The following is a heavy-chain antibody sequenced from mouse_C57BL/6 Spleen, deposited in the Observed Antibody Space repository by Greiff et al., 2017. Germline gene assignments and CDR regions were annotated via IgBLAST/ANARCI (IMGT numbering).Heavy chain of an antibody. CDR3: ARITTRDY. CDR2: IDPSDSYT. CDR1: GYTFTSYW. V-gene: IGHV1-50*01. J-gene: IGHJ2*01. D-gene: IGHD1-1*01. Sequence: QVQLKQSGAELVKPGASVKLSCKASGYTFTSYWMQWVKQRPGQGLEWIGEIDPSDSYTNYNQKFKGKATLTVDTSSSTAYMQLSSLTSEDSAVYYCARITTRDYWGQGTTLTVSS.